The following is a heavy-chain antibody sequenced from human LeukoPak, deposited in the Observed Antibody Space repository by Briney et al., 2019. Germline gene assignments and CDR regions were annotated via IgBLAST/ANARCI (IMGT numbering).Heavy chain of an antibody. CDR2: IKSKTDGGTT. Sequence: GGSLRLSCAASGFTVSSNYMNWVRQAPGKGLEWVGRIKSKTDGGTTDHAAPVKGRFTISRDDSKNTLYLQMNSLKTEDTAVYYCTTRLLWFGEFSYWGQGTLVTVSS. V-gene: IGHV3-15*01. CDR1: GFTVSSNY. CDR3: TTRLLWFGEFSY. D-gene: IGHD3-10*01. J-gene: IGHJ4*02.